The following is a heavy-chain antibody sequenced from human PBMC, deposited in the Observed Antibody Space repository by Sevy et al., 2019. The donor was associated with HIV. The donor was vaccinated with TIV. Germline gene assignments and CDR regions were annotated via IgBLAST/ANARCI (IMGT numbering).Heavy chain of an antibody. D-gene: IGHD1-26*01. Sequence: GGSLRLSCGASGFSFSAYAMSWVRKAPGKGQEWVSSISNAGGRPIYYADSVKGRFTISRDNSKNDLSLQMNSLRPEDTAVYYCVSGMVSGRAGRYVDYWGRGTLVTVSS. CDR3: VSGMVSGRAGRYVDY. CDR1: GFSFSAYA. V-gene: IGHV3-23*03. CDR2: ISNAGGRPI. J-gene: IGHJ4*02.